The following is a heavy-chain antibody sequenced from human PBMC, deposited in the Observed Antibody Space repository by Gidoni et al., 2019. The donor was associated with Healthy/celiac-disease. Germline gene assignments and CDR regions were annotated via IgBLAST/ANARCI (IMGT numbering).Heavy chain of an antibody. CDR2: IYASGST. D-gene: IGHD3-10*01. V-gene: IGHV4-61*02. J-gene: IGHJ5*02. CDR3: ARAATYGSGSSELDP. Sequence: QVQLQESGPGLVKPSQTLSLTCTVSGGSISSGSYYGSWIRQPAGKGLEWIGRIYASGSTNYNPSLKSRVTTSVDTSKNQFSLKLSSVTAADTAVYYCARAATYGSGSSELDPWGQGTLVTVSS. CDR1: GGSISSGSYY.